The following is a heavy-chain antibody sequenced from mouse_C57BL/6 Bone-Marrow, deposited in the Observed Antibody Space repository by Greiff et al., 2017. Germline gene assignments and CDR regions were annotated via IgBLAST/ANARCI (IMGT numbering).Heavy chain of an antibody. D-gene: IGHD2-4*01. Sequence: QVQLKQSGAELVKPGASVKLSCKASGYIFTEYTIHWVKQRSGQGLEWIGWFYPGSGSIKYNERFKDKATLTADKSSNTVYMELSRLTSEDSAVYFWERHERYDDYEGYFDYWGQGTTLTVSS. CDR3: ERHERYDDYEGYFDY. J-gene: IGHJ2*01. V-gene: IGHV1-62-2*01. CDR2: FYPGSGSI. CDR1: GYIFTEYT.